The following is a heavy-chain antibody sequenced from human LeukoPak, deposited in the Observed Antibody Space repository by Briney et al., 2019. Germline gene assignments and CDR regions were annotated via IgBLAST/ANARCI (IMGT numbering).Heavy chain of an antibody. D-gene: IGHD3-16*01. CDR3: AKDFYRLGEFDAFDL. CDR2: IGSSDSTT. V-gene: IGHV3-48*03. Sequence: GGSLRLSCVGSGFIFNIYEMNWVRQAPGKGLEWLSYIGSSDSTTHYADSVKGRFTISRDNAKNSLYLQMNSLRAEDTALYYCAKDFYRLGEFDAFDLWGQGTMVIVSS. CDR1: GFIFNIYE. J-gene: IGHJ3*01.